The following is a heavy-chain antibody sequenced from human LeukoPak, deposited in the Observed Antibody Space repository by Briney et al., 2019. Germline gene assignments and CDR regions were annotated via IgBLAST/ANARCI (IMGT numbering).Heavy chain of an antibody. CDR1: GGSFSGYY. CDR3: ARGGYELAIFGVVHKYHFDY. D-gene: IGHD3-3*01. V-gene: IGHV4-34*01. J-gene: IGHJ4*02. CDR2: INHSGST. Sequence: SETLSLTCAVYGGSFSGYYWSWIRQPPGKGLEWIGEINHSGSTNYNPSLKSRVTISVDTSKNQFSLKLSSVTAADTAVYYCARGGYELAIFGVVHKYHFDYWGQGTLVTVSS.